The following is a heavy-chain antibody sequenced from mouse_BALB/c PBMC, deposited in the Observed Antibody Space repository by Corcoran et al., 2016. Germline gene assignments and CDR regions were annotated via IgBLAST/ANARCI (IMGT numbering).Heavy chain of an antibody. V-gene: IGHV1S136*01. CDR3: ARWYPGIAMDY. D-gene: IGHD1-1*02. CDR2: INPYNDGT. Sequence: EVQLQQSRPELVTPGASVKMSCKASGYTFTSYVMHWVKQKPGQGLEWIGYINPYNDGTKYNEKFNGKATLTSDKSSSTAYMELSSLTSEDSAGYYCARWYPGIAMDYWGQGTSVTVSS. J-gene: IGHJ4*01. CDR1: GYTFTSYV.